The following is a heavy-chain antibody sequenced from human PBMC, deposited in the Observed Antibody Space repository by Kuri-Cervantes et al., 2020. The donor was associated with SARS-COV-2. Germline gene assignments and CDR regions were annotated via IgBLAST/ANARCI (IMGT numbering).Heavy chain of an antibody. D-gene: IGHD2-2*02. CDR1: GYSFTSYW. V-gene: IGHV5-51*01. CDR3: ARLSGVVVVPAAIRPSPIDAFDI. CDR2: IYPGDSDT. J-gene: IGHJ3*02. Sequence: KVSCKGSGYSFTSYWIGWVRQMPGKGLEWMGIIYPGDSDTRYSPSFQGQVTISADKSISTADLQWSSLKASDTAMYYCARLSGVVVVPAAIRPSPIDAFDIWGQGTMVTVSS.